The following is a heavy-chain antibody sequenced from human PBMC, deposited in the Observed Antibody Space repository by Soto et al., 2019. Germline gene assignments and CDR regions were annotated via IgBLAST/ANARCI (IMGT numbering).Heavy chain of an antibody. Sequence: QPVGSLRLSCAASGFTFSSYGMHWVRQAPGKGLEWVAVIWYDGSNKYYADSVKGRFTISRDNSKNTLYLQMNSLRAEDTAVYYCARDGSYDFWSGYSSYYYYGMDVWGQGTTVTVSS. CDR1: GFTFSSYG. D-gene: IGHD3-3*01. CDR2: IWYDGSNK. CDR3: ARDGSYDFWSGYSSYYYYGMDV. V-gene: IGHV3-33*01. J-gene: IGHJ6*02.